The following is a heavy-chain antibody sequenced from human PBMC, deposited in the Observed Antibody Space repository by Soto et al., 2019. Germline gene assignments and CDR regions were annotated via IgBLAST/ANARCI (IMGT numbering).Heavy chain of an antibody. CDR3: ESVCGSWYSDL. J-gene: IGHJ2*01. D-gene: IGHD3-16*01. CDR1: GFTFRGNW. V-gene: IGHV3-7*01. Sequence: EVQLVESGGGLVQPGGSLRLSCAASGFTFRGNWMSWFRQAPGKGLEWVANIKQDGSEPYYVDSVKGRFTISRANGTSSVSLQMSRLRAEEMAVYYWESVCGSWYSDLWFRGTLVTVSS. CDR2: IKQDGSEP.